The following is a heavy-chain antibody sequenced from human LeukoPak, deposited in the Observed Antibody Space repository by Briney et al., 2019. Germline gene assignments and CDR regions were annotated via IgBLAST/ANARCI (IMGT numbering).Heavy chain of an antibody. D-gene: IGHD2-2*01. CDR3: AKGWASSWYYFDF. V-gene: IGHV4-59*01. Sequence: SETLSLTCAVSGGSMRNYYWSWIRQPPGKGLEWIGYTYDSGSSSYNPSLRSRVSISIDTSKNQFSLNLSSVTAADTAVYYCAKGWASSWYYFDFWGQGTLVTVSS. J-gene: IGHJ4*02. CDR1: GGSMRNYY. CDR2: TYDSGSS.